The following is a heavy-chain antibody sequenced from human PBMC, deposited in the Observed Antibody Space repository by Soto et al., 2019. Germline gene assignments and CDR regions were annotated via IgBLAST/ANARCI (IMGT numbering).Heavy chain of an antibody. CDR2: ISSGGGSP. Sequence: GGSLRLSCAASGFTFSSYAMNWVRQAPGKGLEWVSAISSGGGSPYYADSVKGRFTISRDNSKNTLYLQMNDLIAEDTAVYFCAKGDGRIVPRHFDYWGQGTLVTVSS. D-gene: IGHD6-6*01. V-gene: IGHV3-23*01. CDR3: AKGDGRIVPRHFDY. J-gene: IGHJ4*02. CDR1: GFTFSSYA.